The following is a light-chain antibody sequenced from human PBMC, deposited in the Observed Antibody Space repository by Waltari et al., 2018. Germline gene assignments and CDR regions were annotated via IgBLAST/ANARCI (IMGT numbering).Light chain of an antibody. CDR3: QQSFNTPRT. Sequence: DIQMTQSPSSLSASVGDRVTITCRASQSITRYLNWDQQKPGKAPKLLFYATSNLQSDIPSRFSGSGAGTDFTLTISSLQPEDFATYYCQQSFNTPRTFGQGTKLEIK. J-gene: IGKJ2*01. V-gene: IGKV1-39*01. CDR1: QSITRY. CDR2: ATS.